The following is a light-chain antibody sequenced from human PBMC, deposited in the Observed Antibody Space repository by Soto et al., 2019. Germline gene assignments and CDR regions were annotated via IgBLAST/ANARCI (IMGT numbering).Light chain of an antibody. CDR3: SSYAARNNLI. J-gene: IGLJ2*01. V-gene: IGLV2-8*01. Sequence: QPVLTQPPSASGSPGQSVTISCTGTSSDVGTYNYVSWYQQHPGKAPKVLIYEVSKRPSGVPDRFSGSKSGNTASLTVSGLQAEDEADYFCSSYAARNNLIFGGGTKLTVL. CDR1: SSDVGTYNY. CDR2: EVS.